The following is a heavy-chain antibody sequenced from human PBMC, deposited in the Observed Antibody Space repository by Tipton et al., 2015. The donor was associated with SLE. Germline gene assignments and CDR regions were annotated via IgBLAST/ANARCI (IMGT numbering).Heavy chain of an antibody. D-gene: IGHD1-1*01. V-gene: IGHV4-59*11. CDR2: IFFSGNT. CDR1: GAPISRHY. J-gene: IGHJ4*02. CDR3: ARSTNWNSAAYYFDL. Sequence: TLSLTCSVSGAPISRHYLTWIRPPPGKGLEWIGYIFFSGNTQYNPSLNSRITMSIDTSKDQFSLRLTSVTAADTAIYYCARSTNWNSAAYYFDLWGQGTLVTVSS.